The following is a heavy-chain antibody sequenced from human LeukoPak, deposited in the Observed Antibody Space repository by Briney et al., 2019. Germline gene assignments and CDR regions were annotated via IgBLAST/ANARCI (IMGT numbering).Heavy chain of an antibody. CDR1: GGSISSDN. V-gene: IGHV4-59*01. Sequence: SETLSLTCTASGGSISSDNWGWIRQPPGEGLEWIGYIYYSGSTNYNPSLKSRVTISVDTSKNQFSLELTSVTAAGTAVYYCARIAVRESTRGGFDSWGQGTLVTVSS. CDR3: ARIAVRESTRGGFDS. CDR2: IYYSGST. J-gene: IGHJ4*02. D-gene: IGHD1-1*01.